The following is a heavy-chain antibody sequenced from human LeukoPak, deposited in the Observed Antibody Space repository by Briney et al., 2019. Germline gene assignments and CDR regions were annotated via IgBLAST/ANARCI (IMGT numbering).Heavy chain of an antibody. CDR3: AKERGPFGVVTNILYFDY. D-gene: IGHD3-3*01. CDR1: GFTFSSYG. Sequence: PGRSLRLSCAAYGFTFSSYGMHWVRQAPGKGLEWVAVISYDGSNKYYADSVKGRFTISRDNSKNTLYLQMNSLRAEDTAVYYCAKERGPFGVVTNILYFDYWGQGTLVTVSS. CDR2: ISYDGSNK. J-gene: IGHJ4*02. V-gene: IGHV3-30*18.